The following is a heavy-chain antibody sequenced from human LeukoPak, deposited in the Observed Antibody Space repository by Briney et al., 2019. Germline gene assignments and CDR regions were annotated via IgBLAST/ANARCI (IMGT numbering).Heavy chain of an antibody. CDR3: ASTEKYSSGWTPKIDY. J-gene: IGHJ4*02. Sequence: SVKVSCKASGGTFSSYAISWVRQAPGQGLEWMGRIIPILDIANYAQKFQGRVTITADKSTSTAYMELSSLRSEDTAVYYCASTEKYSSGWTPKIDYWGQGTLVTVSS. D-gene: IGHD6-19*01. V-gene: IGHV1-69*04. CDR1: GGTFSSYA. CDR2: IIPILDIA.